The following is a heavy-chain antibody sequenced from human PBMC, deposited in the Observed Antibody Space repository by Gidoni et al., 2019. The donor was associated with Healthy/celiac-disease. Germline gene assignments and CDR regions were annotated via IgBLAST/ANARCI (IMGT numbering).Heavy chain of an antibody. V-gene: IGHV1-69*02. J-gene: IGHJ5*02. D-gene: IGHD2-21*02. CDR3: ARAGLAYCGGDCYWWFDP. CDR1: GGTFSSYT. Sequence: QVQLVQSGAEVKKPGPSVKVSCKASGGTFSSYTISWVRQAPGQGLEWMGRIIPILGIASYAQKFQGRVTITADKSTSTAYMELSSLRSEDTAVYYCARAGLAYCGGDCYWWFDPWGQGTLVTVSS. CDR2: IIPILGIA.